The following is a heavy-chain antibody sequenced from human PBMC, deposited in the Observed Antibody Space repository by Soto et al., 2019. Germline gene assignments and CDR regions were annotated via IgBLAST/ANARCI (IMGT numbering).Heavy chain of an antibody. CDR1: GGSIGGSNYF. D-gene: IGHD3-10*01. J-gene: IGHJ6*01. V-gene: IGHV4-39*01. Sequence: SETLSLTCTVSGGSIGGSNYFWGWIRQSPGTGLEWLGTIYSSGSTYYNPSLKSRITMSLDTSKNQFSLNLGSVTAADTAVYYCTGRRFVVRGVITLDVLCLGFTVTV. CDR3: TGRRFVVRGVITLDV. CDR2: IYSSGST.